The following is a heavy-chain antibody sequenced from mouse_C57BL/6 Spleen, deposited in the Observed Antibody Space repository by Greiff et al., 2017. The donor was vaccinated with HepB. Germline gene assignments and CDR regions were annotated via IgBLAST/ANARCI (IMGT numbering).Heavy chain of an antibody. CDR3: ARDYYGNSYAMDY. J-gene: IGHJ4*01. V-gene: IGHV5-17*01. CDR2: ISSGSSTI. Sequence: EVMLVESGGGLVKPGGSLKLSCAASGFTFSDYGMHWVRQAPEKGLEWVAYISSGSSTIYYADTVKGRFTISRDNAKNTLFLQMTSLRSEDTAMYYCARDYYGNSYAMDYWGQGTSVTVSS. D-gene: IGHD2-1*01. CDR1: GFTFSDYG.